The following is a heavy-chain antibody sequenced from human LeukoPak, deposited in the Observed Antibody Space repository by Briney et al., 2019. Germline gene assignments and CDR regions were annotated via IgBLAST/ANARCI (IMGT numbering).Heavy chain of an antibody. CDR1: TFIFSRYA. Sequence: GGSLRLSCAASTFIFSRYAMHWVRQAPGKGLEWVAVMSYDGINKYYADSVKGRFTISRDNSKNTLYLQMNSLRAEDTAVYYCAKGGSLGPPYYYYGMDVWGQGTTVTVSS. CDR2: MSYDGINK. J-gene: IGHJ6*02. CDR3: AKGGSLGPPYYYYGMDV. V-gene: IGHV3-30-3*01. D-gene: IGHD3-10*01.